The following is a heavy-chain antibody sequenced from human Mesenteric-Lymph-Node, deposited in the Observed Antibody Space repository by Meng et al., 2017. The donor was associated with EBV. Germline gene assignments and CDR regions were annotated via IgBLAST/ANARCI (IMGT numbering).Heavy chain of an antibody. V-gene: IGHV2-5*02. Sequence: QMTLKYPGLTLVKPTQPLPLTCTVSGFSLSTRGVLVGWIRQPPGQALEWLALVYWDDDKRYSPSLKSRLSITKNTSKNQVVLTMADMDPVDTGTYYCAGWSARLEYWGPGTLVTVSS. D-gene: IGHD3-3*01. CDR3: AGWSARLEY. CDR1: GFSLSTRGVL. J-gene: IGHJ4*02. CDR2: VYWDDDK.